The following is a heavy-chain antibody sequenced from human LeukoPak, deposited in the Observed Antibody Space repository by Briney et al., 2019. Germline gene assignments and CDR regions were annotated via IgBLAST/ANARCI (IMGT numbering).Heavy chain of an antibody. V-gene: IGHV3-30*04. CDR2: ISYDGSNK. CDR1: GFTFSSYA. CDR3: ARDRSGTGPAVLYYFDY. D-gene: IGHD1-26*01. J-gene: IGHJ4*02. Sequence: GGSLRLSCAASGFTFSSYAMHWVRQAPDKGLEWVAVISYDGSNKYYADSVKGRFTMSRGNSKNTLFLQMNSLRAEDTAVYYCARDRSGTGPAVLYYFDYWGQGTLVTVSS.